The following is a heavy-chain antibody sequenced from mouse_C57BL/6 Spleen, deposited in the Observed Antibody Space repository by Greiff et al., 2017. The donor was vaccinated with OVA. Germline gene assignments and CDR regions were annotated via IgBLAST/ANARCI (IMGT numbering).Heavy chain of an antibody. J-gene: IGHJ1*03. V-gene: IGHV1-81*01. D-gene: IGHD2-3*01. CDR1: GYTFTSYG. Sequence: QVQLQQSGAELARPGASVKLSCKASGYTFTSYGISWVKQRTGQGLEWIGEIYPRSGNTYYNEKFKGKATLTADKSSSTAYMELRSLTSEDSAVYFCARGPDGYFYWYFDVWGTGTTVTVSS. CDR3: ARGPDGYFYWYFDV. CDR2: IYPRSGNT.